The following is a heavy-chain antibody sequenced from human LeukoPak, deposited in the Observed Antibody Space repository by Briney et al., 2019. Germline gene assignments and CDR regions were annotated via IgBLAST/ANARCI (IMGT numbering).Heavy chain of an antibody. J-gene: IGHJ4*02. Sequence: PGGSLRLSCAASGFSLNNAWMSWVRQAPGEGPEWVGRIKSNTDGGTIDYAAPVKGRFTISRDDSKNTLYLQMNSLKTEDTAVYYCAATWGSSGNYWLFDYWGQGTLVTVSS. V-gene: IGHV3-15*01. D-gene: IGHD1-26*01. CDR3: AATWGSSGNYWLFDY. CDR2: IKSNTDGGTI. CDR1: GFSLNNAW.